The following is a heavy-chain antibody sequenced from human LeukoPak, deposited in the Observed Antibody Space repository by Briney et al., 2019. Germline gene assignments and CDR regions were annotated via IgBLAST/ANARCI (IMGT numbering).Heavy chain of an antibody. V-gene: IGHV3-23*01. D-gene: IGHD2/OR15-2a*01. CDR2: ISGSGGST. J-gene: IGHJ3*02. CDR1: GFILSNYA. CDR3: ARAFDDAFDI. Sequence: GGSLRLSCATSGFILSNYAMRWVRQAPGKGLEWASTISGSGGSTYYADSVKGRFTISRDNSKNTLYLQMNSLRAEDTAVYYCARAFDDAFDIWGQGTMVTVSS.